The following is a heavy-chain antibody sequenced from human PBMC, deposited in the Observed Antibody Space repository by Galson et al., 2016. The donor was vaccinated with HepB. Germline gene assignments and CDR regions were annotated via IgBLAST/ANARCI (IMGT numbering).Heavy chain of an antibody. Sequence: LRLSCAVSGIIFSRHPMSWVRRAPGKGLEWVSHIDGPTPNTHYADSVRGRFSIYRDNSRDTLYLQMDSLTAEDSAIYYCTTWLSHHFDYWGQGTRVTVSS. D-gene: IGHD6-19*01. CDR3: TTWLSHHFDY. CDR2: IDGPTPNT. J-gene: IGHJ4*02. CDR1: GIIFSRHP. V-gene: IGHV3-23*01.